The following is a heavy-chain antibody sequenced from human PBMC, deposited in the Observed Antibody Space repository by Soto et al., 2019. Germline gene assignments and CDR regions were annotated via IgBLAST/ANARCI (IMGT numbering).Heavy chain of an antibody. CDR3: ARGYGDYEDNWFDP. Sequence: PGGSLRLSCAASGFTFSSYSMNWVRQAPGKGLEWVSYISSSSSTIYYADSVKGRFTISRDNAKNSLYLQMNSLRAEDTAVYYCARGYGDYEDNWFDPWGQGTLVTVS. CDR2: ISSSSSTI. D-gene: IGHD4-17*01. V-gene: IGHV3-48*01. J-gene: IGHJ5*02. CDR1: GFTFSSYS.